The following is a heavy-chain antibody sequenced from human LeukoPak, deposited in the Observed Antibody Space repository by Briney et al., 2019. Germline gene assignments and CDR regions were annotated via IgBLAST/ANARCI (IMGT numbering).Heavy chain of an antibody. CDR3: ARVRIRAFDI. CDR2: ISGSGGST. Sequence: GGPLRLSCAASGFPFSSYAMSWVRQAPGKGLEWVSAISGSGGSTYYADSVKGRFTISRDNSKNTLYLQMNSLRAEDTAVYYCARVRIRAFDIWGQGTMVTVSS. V-gene: IGHV3-23*01. CDR1: GFPFSSYA. J-gene: IGHJ3*02. D-gene: IGHD4-17*01.